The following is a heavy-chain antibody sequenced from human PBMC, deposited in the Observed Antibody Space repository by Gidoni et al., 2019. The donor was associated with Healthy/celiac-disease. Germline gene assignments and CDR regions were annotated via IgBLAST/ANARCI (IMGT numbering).Heavy chain of an antibody. CDR2: INHSGST. Sequence: QVQLQQWGAGLLKPSETLSLTCAVYGGSFSGYYWSWIRQPPGTGLEWIGVINHSGSTNYNPSLKSRVTISVDTSKNQFSLKLSSVTAADTAVYYCARKGYNRPIDYWGQGTLVTVSS. J-gene: IGHJ4*02. CDR3: ARKGYNRPIDY. CDR1: GGSFSGYY. D-gene: IGHD1-1*01. V-gene: IGHV4-34*01.